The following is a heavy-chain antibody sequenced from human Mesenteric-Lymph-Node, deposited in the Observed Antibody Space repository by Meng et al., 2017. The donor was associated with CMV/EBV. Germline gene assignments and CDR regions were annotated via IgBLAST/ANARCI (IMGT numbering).Heavy chain of an antibody. Sequence: GESLKISCATSGFNFDDHGMSWVRQVPGKGLEWVSSITWNGGSTGYADSVKGRFTISRDTAKSSLYLQMNSLRAEDTAFYYCARDVAAAGSRGGTYYFDYWGQGTLVTVSS. CDR2: ITWNGGST. CDR3: ARDVAAAGSRGGTYYFDY. D-gene: IGHD6-13*01. J-gene: IGHJ4*02. V-gene: IGHV3-20*04. CDR1: GFNFDDHG.